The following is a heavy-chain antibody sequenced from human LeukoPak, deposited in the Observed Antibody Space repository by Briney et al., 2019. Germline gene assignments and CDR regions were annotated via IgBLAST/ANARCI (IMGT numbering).Heavy chain of an antibody. V-gene: IGHV1-18*01. J-gene: IGHJ4*02. Sequence: ASVKVSCKASGYIFTSYDISWVRQAPGQGLEWMGWISAYNGNTNYAQKLQGRVTMTTDTSTSTAYMELRSLRSDDTAVYYCARGEGYCSSTSCYVPDYWGQGTLVTVSS. CDR3: ARGEGYCSSTSCYVPDY. D-gene: IGHD2-2*01. CDR2: ISAYNGNT. CDR1: GYIFTSYD.